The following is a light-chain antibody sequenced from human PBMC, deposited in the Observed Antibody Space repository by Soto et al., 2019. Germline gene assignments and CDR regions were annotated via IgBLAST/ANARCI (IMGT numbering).Light chain of an antibody. CDR2: KDN. J-gene: IGLJ2*01. CDR1: ISNIGTIT. V-gene: IGLV1-44*01. CDR3: AAWDASLSVVL. Sequence: QSVLTQPPSASGTPGQRVTISCAGGISNIGTITVNWYQQLPGTAPKLLIYKDNQRLSGVPDRFSASKSGTSASLAISGLQSDDEADYYCAAWDASLSVVLFGGGTKVTVL.